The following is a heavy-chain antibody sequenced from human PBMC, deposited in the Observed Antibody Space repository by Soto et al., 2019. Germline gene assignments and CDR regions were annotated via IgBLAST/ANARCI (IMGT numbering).Heavy chain of an antibody. CDR1: GGSFSGYY. D-gene: IGHD6-19*01. V-gene: IGHV4-34*01. CDR3: ARARVAARAFDI. J-gene: IGHJ3*02. Sequence: ETLSLTCAVYGGSFSGYYWSWIRQLLGKGLEWIGEINHSGSTNYNPSLKSRVTISVDTSKNQFSLKLSSVTAADTAVYYCARARVAARAFDIWGQGTMVTVSS. CDR2: INHSGST.